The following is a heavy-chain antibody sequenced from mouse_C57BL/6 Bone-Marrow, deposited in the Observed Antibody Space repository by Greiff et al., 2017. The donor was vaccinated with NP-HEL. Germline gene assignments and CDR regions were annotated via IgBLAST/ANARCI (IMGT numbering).Heavy chain of an antibody. CDR3: ARGGDYVPFAY. CDR1: GYTFTSYW. V-gene: IGHV1-50*01. J-gene: IGHJ3*01. CDR2: IDPSDSYT. D-gene: IGHD2-4*01. Sequence: VQLQQPVAELVKPGASVKLSCKASGYTFTSYWMQWVKQRPGQGLEWIGEIDPSDSYTNYNQKFKGKATLTVDTSSSTAYMQLSSLTSEDSAVYYCARGGDYVPFAYWGQGTLVTVSA.